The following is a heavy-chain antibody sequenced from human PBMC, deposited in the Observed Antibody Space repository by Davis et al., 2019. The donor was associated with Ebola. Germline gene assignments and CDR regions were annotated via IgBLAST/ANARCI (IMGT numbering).Heavy chain of an antibody. V-gene: IGHV3-73*01. CDR2: IRSKANSYAT. J-gene: IGHJ4*02. CDR3: TTGGYDILTGLNDY. D-gene: IGHD3-9*01. CDR1: GFTFSGSA. Sequence: PGGSLRLSCAASGFTFSGSAMHWVRQASGKGLEWVGRIRSKANSYATAYAASVKGRFTISRDDSKNTAYLQMNSLKTEDTAVYYCTTGGYDILTGLNDYWGQGTLVTVSS.